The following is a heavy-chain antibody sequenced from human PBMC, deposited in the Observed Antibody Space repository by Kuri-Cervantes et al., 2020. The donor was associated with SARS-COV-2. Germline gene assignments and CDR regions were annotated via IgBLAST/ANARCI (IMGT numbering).Heavy chain of an antibody. V-gene: IGHV3-23*01. CDR3: AAYTPRGDY. D-gene: IGHD2-2*02. Sequence: GESLKISCAASGLTFINYAMIWSRQSPGKGLEWVSGIITGGDTPFYAGSVRGRFTISRDNSKDTVYLQMNTLRADDTGMYYCAAYTPRGDYWGQGTLVTVSS. J-gene: IGHJ4*02. CDR2: IITGGDTP. CDR1: GLTFINYA.